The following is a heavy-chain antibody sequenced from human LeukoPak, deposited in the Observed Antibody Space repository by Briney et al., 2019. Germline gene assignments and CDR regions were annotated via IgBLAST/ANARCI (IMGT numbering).Heavy chain of an antibody. V-gene: IGHV3-21*01. CDR1: GFTFSSYS. D-gene: IGHD6-13*01. CDR3: ARGPYSSSWSEFDY. J-gene: IGHJ4*02. CDR2: ISGTSSYI. Sequence: PGGSQRLSCAASGFTFSSYSMNWVRQAPGKGLEWVSVISGTSSYIYYADSVKGRFTISRDNAKNSLYLQMNSLRAEDTAAYYCARGPYSSSWSEFDYWGQGTLVTVSS.